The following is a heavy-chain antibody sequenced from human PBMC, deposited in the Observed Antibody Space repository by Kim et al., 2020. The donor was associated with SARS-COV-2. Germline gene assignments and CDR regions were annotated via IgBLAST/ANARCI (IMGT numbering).Heavy chain of an antibody. Sequence: GGSLRLSCAASGFTFSSYGMHWVRQAPGKGLEWVAVIWYDGSNKYYADSVKGRFTISRDNSKNTLYLQMNSLRAEDTAVYYCARDRGGSSGYGMDVWGQGTTVTVSS. J-gene: IGHJ6*02. CDR2: IWYDGSNK. V-gene: IGHV3-33*01. CDR1: GFTFSSYG. CDR3: ARDRGGSSGYGMDV.